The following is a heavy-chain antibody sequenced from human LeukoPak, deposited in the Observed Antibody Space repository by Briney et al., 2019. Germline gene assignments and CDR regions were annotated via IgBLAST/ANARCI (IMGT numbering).Heavy chain of an antibody. Sequence: GGSLILSCAASGFSFSTTWMHWVRQAPGKGLEWVALIYSDSSRTTYADSVKGRFTISRDNAKNTVYLQMSSLRVEDTAVYFCTKDAGYASDYWGQGILVPVSS. CDR3: TKDAGYASDY. CDR2: IYSDSSRT. CDR1: GFSFSTTW. J-gene: IGHJ4*02. D-gene: IGHD2-15*01. V-gene: IGHV3-74*01.